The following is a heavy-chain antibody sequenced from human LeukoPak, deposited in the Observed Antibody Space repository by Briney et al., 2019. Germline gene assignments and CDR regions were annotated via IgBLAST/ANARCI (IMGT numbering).Heavy chain of an antibody. V-gene: IGHV1-69*13. J-gene: IGHJ4*02. Sequence: SVKVSCKASGGTFSSYGISWVRQAPGQGLEWMGGIIPFFGRADYAQKFQGRVTITADESTSTAYMELSSLRSEDTAVYYCARAGMEGSYDYWGQGTLVIVSS. CDR3: ARAGMEGSYDY. CDR1: GGTFSSYG. CDR2: IIPFFGRA. D-gene: IGHD3-10*01.